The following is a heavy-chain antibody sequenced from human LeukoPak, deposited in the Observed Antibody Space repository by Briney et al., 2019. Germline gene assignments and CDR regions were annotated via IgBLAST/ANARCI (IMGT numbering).Heavy chain of an antibody. Sequence: PGGSLRLSCAASGFTFDDYGMSWVRQAPGKGLEWVSGINWNGGSTGYADSVKGRFTISRDNAKNSLYLQMNSLRAEDTAVYYCARDGSGYSYGYYLDYWGQGTLVTVSS. J-gene: IGHJ4*02. D-gene: IGHD5-18*01. CDR2: INWNGGST. V-gene: IGHV3-20*04. CDR1: GFTFDDYG. CDR3: ARDGSGYSYGYYLDY.